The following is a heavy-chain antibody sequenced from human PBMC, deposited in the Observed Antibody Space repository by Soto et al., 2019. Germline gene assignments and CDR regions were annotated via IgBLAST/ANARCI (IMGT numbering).Heavy chain of an antibody. CDR1: VFTFSSYW. Sequence: PXGSLRLSCASSVFTFSSYWMHCVRQSPGKWLVWVSRINSDGSSTSYADSVKGRFTISGDNAKNTLYLQMNSLRAEDTAVYYCARSPIRWATLYYYYYYGMEVWGQGTTVIVSS. CDR3: ARSPIRWATLYYYYYYGMEV. D-gene: IGHD5-12*01. V-gene: IGHV3-74*01. CDR2: INSDGSST. J-gene: IGHJ6*01.